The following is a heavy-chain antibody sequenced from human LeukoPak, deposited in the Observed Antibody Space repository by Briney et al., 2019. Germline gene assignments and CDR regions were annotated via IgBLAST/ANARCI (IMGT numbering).Heavy chain of an antibody. CDR2: ISSSSRTI. J-gene: IGHJ3*02. CDR3: ARVYRDYIFGAFDI. CDR1: GFTFSSYS. Sequence: PGASLRLSCAASGFTFSSYSMNWVRQAPGNGLEWVSYISSSSRTIYYADSMKGRFTISRDNAKNSLYLQMNSLRAEDTAVYYCARVYRDYIFGAFDIWGQGTMVTVSS. D-gene: IGHD3-16*01. V-gene: IGHV3-48*04.